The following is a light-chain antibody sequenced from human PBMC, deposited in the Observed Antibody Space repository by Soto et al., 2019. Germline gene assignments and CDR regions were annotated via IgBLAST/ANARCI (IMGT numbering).Light chain of an antibody. CDR1: QSISSW. J-gene: IGKJ1*01. CDR3: QQYSSYSRT. Sequence: DIQMTQSPSTLSASVGDRVTITCRASQSISSWLAWYQQKPGTAPKLLIYKASSLESGVLSRFSGSGSGTEFTLAISSLQPDDFATYYCQQYSSYSRTFGQGTKVEIK. CDR2: KAS. V-gene: IGKV1-5*03.